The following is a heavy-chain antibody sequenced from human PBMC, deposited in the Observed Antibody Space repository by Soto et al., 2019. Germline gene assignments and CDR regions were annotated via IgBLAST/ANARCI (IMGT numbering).Heavy chain of an antibody. CDR2: ISYDGSNK. J-gene: IGHJ4*02. V-gene: IGHV3-30-3*01. D-gene: IGHD3-22*01. CDR1: GFTFISYA. CDR3: ARETYYYDSSGYLNY. Sequence: WGSLRLSCAASGFTFISYAIHFCRHSPCKWLEWVAVISYDGSNKYYADSVKGRFTISRDNSKNTLYLQMNSLRAEDTAVYYCARETYYYDSSGYLNYWGQGTLVTVS.